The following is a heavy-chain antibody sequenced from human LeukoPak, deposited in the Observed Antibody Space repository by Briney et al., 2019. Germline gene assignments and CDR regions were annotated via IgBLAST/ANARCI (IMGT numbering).Heavy chain of an antibody. V-gene: IGHV4-59*08. CDR2: IYYSGST. Sequence: SETLSLTCTVSGGSISSYYWSWIRQPPGKGLEWIGYIYYSGSTNYNPSLKSRVTISVDTSKNQFSLKLSSVTAADSAVYYCARLSRLGIYYFDSWGQGTLVTVSS. CDR1: GGSISSYY. D-gene: IGHD7-27*01. J-gene: IGHJ4*02. CDR3: ARLSRLGIYYFDS.